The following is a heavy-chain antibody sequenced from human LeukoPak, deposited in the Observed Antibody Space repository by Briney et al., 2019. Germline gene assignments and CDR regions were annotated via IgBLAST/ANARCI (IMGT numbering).Heavy chain of an antibody. CDR1: GDSVSSNSAA. J-gene: IGHJ5*02. Sequence: SQTLSLTCAISGDSVSSNSAAWNWIRQSPSRGLEWLGRTYYRSKWYNDYAVSVRSRITINPDTSKNQFSLQLNSVTPEDTAVYYCARVLYSSGPKGTFDPWGQGTLVTVSS. CDR3: ARVLYSSGPKGTFDP. V-gene: IGHV6-1*01. CDR2: TYYRSKWYN. D-gene: IGHD6-19*01.